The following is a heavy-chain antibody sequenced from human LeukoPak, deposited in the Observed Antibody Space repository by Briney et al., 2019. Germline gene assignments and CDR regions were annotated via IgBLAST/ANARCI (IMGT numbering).Heavy chain of an antibody. V-gene: IGHV3-53*01. CDR2: IYSGGGT. D-gene: IGHD4-17*01. CDR1: GFTVSSHY. Sequence: TGGSLRLSCAASGFTVSSHYMSWVRQAPGKGLEWVSVIYSGGGTYYADSVKGRFTISRDNSMNTLYLQMNSLRVEDTAVYYCARARDYGDYENWGQGTLVTVSS. CDR3: ARARDYGDYEN. J-gene: IGHJ4*02.